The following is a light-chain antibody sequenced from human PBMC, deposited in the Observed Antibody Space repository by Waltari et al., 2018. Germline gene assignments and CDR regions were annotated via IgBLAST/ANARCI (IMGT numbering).Light chain of an antibody. V-gene: IGLV3-1*01. CDR2: EDS. CDR3: QARGNNDVV. Sequence: ALTQPPSVSVSPGQTATIPYSGDPLGKTYVPWYQQPSGQPPLLVIYEDSRRPSGIPERFSGDTATLTIGDTQSVDEADYFCQARGNNDVVFGGGTKLTVL. J-gene: IGLJ3*02. CDR1: PLGKTY.